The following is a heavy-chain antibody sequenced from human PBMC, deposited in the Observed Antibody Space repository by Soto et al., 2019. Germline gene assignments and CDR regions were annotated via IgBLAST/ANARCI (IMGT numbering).Heavy chain of an antibody. J-gene: IGHJ5*01. CDR2: VNHIGST. D-gene: IGHD6-13*01. CDR1: GGSITNFY. Sequence: QVQLQESGPGLVKPSETLSLNCSVSGGSITNFYWSWIRQPPGRGLEWIGYVNHIGSTKYNPSLDIRSTISVDTSKNQFSLKMTSVTTADTAVYYCARDSVSYSSTWFDSWGQGTLVTVAS. V-gene: IGHV4-59*01. CDR3: ARDSVSYSSTWFDS.